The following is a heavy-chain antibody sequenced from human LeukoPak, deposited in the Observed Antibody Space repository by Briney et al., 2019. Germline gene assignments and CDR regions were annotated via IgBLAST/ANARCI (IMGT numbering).Heavy chain of an antibody. J-gene: IGHJ3*02. CDR3: ARKTSAMVRRLAAFDI. CDR2: INHSGST. CDR1: GGSFSGYY. D-gene: IGHD5-18*01. Sequence: SETLSLTCAVYGGSFSGYYWSWIRQPPGKGLEWIGEINHSGSTNYNPSLKSRVTISVDTSKNQFSLKLSSVTAADTAVYYCARKTSAMVRRLAAFDIWGQGTMVTVSS. V-gene: IGHV4-34*01.